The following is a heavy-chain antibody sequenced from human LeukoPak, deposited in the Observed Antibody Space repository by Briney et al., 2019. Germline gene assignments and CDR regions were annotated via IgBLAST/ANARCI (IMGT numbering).Heavy chain of an antibody. CDR1: GFTVSGRF. CDR2: IYSGGST. J-gene: IGHJ4*02. Sequence: GGSLRLSCAASGFTVSGRFMNWVRQAPGKGLEWVSVIYSGGSTYYADSVKGRFTISRDNSKNTLYLQMNSLRAEDTAVYYCARDLRDSSYYFDYWGQGTLVTVSS. V-gene: IGHV3-66*01. CDR3: ARDLRDSSYYFDY. D-gene: IGHD3-22*01.